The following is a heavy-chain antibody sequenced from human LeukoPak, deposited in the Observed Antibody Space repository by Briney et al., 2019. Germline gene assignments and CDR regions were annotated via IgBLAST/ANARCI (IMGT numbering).Heavy chain of an antibody. CDR2: IKQDGSEK. J-gene: IGHJ4*02. D-gene: IGHD2-15*01. V-gene: IGHV3-7*01. CDR1: GFTFSSYS. Sequence: GGSLRLSCAASGFTFSSYSMNWVRQAPGKGLEWVANIKQDGSEKYYVDSVKGRFTISRDNAKNSLYLQMNSLRAEDTAVYYCARDLSLGYCSGGSCYYFDYWGQGTLVTVSS. CDR3: ARDLSLGYCSGGSCYYFDY.